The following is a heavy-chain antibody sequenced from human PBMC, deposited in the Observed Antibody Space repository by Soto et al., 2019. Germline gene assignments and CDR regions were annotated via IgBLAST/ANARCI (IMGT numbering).Heavy chain of an antibody. D-gene: IGHD3-22*01. Sequence: PGGSLRLSCAGSGFAFNNAWINWVRQAPGKGLEWVGRIKSKALGGTTDFAAPVRGRFAITRDDSRNMAYMQMNSLNTEDTAVYYCNTDSHSTMIEVRFDYWGHGTLVTVSS. J-gene: IGHJ4*01. CDR1: GFAFNNAW. CDR3: NTDSHSTMIEVRFDY. CDR2: IKSKALGGTT. V-gene: IGHV3-15*07.